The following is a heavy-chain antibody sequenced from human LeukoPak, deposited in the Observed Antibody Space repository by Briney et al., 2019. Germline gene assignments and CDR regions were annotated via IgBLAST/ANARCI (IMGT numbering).Heavy chain of an antibody. CDR1: GFTFSSYS. Sequence: GESLKISCAASGFTFSSYSMNWVRQAPGKGLEWVSSISSISSYIYYADSVKGRFTISRDNAKNSLYLQMNSLRAEDTAVYYCARHDHIAAAGDYWGQGTLVTVSS. CDR3: ARHDHIAAAGDY. V-gene: IGHV3-21*01. CDR2: ISSISSYI. J-gene: IGHJ4*02. D-gene: IGHD6-13*01.